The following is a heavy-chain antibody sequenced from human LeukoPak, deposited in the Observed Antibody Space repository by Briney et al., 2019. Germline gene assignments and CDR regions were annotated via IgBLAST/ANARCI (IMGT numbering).Heavy chain of an antibody. CDR3: AKDRDGYSYYFDY. V-gene: IGHV3-23*01. J-gene: IGHJ4*02. CDR2: ISGSGGST. Sequence: PGGSLRLSCAASGFTFSSYAKSWVRQAPGKGLEWVSAISGSGGSTYYAGSVKGRFTISRDNSKNTLYLQMNSLRAEDTAVYYCAKDRDGYSYYFDYWGQGTLVTVSS. CDR1: GFTFSSYA. D-gene: IGHD5-24*01.